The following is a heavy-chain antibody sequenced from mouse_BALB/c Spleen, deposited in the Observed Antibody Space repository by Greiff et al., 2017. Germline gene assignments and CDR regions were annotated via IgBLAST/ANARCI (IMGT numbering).Heavy chain of an antibody. Sequence: EVKVVESGGGLVQPGGSLKLSCAASGFTFSSYTMSWVRQTPEKRLEWVANISNGGGSTYYPDTVKGRFTISRDNAKNTLYLQMSSLKSEDTAMYYCARREYGNYEAYWGQGTLVTVSA. V-gene: IGHV5-12-2*01. D-gene: IGHD2-10*02. CDR3: ARREYGNYEAY. J-gene: IGHJ3*01. CDR1: GFTFSSYT. CDR2: ISNGGGST.